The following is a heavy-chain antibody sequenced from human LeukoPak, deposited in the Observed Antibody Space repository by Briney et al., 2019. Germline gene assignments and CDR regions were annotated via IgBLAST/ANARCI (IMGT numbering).Heavy chain of an antibody. CDR1: GGSISSYY. V-gene: IGHV4-59*01. J-gene: IGHJ4*02. CDR3: ARYGGGYGLGY. Sequence: PSETLSLTCTVSGGSISSYYWSSIRQPPGKGLEWIGYIYYSGSTNYNPSLKSRVTISVDTSKNQFSLKLSSVTAADTAVYCCARYGGGYGLGYWGQGTLVTVSS. CDR2: IYYSGST. D-gene: IGHD1-26*01.